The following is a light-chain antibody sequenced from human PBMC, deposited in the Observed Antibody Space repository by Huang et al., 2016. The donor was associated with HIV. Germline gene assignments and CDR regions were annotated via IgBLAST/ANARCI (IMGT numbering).Light chain of an antibody. J-gene: IGKJ3*01. V-gene: IGKV3-15*01. Sequence: EIVMTQSPATLSVSPGERATLSCRASQNIGDNLTWYQHKPGQAPRLLIDSASTRATGIPARFRGSGSGTEFTLTISGLESEDFAVYYCQQFNNWPPRFTFGPGTTVDVK. CDR1: QNIGDN. CDR3: QQFNNWPPRFT. CDR2: SAS.